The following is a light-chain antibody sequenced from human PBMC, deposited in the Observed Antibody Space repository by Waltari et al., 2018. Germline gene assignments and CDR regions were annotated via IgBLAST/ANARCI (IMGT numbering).Light chain of an antibody. CDR3: QHYVSLPAT. J-gene: IGKJ1*01. Sequence: EIVFTPSPGTLFLSPGEGATRSCRASQSVSRTLAWYQQKPGQAPRLLIYGASRRATGIPDRFSGSGSGTDFSLTISRLEPDDSAVYFCQHYVSLPATFGQGTKVEIK. CDR1: QSVSRT. V-gene: IGKV3-20*01. CDR2: GAS.